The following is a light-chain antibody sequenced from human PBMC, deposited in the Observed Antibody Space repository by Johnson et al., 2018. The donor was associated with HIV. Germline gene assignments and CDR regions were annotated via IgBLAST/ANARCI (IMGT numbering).Light chain of an antibody. CDR2: EST. J-gene: IGLJ1*01. CDR3: GTWDSSLSSYV. CDR1: SSNIGNNY. Sequence: QSVLTQPPSVSAAPGQKVTISCSGSSSNIGNNYVSWYQQLPGTAPKLLIYESTNRPSGLPDRFSGSKSGTSATLGITGLQTGDEADYYCGTWDSSLSSYVFGIGTKVTVL. V-gene: IGLV1-51*02.